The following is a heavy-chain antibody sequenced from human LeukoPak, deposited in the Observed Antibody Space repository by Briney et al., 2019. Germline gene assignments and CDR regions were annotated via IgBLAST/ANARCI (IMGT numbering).Heavy chain of an antibody. D-gene: IGHD3-9*01. CDR1: GFTFSDYY. Sequence: PGGSLRLSCAASGFTFSDYYMSWVRQAPGKGLEWVSYISSSSSYTNYADSVKGRFTISRDNAKTSLYLQMNSLRAEDTAVYYCARDRYDILTGYYGVWYFDYWGQGTLVTVSS. CDR3: ARDRYDILTGYYGVWYFDY. J-gene: IGHJ4*02. V-gene: IGHV3-11*05. CDR2: ISSSSSYT.